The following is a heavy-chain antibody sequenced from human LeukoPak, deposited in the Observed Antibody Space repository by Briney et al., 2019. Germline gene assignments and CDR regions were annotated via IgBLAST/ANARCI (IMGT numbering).Heavy chain of an antibody. D-gene: IGHD3-3*01. Sequence: GGSLRLSCAASGFTFSSYSMNWVRQAPGKGLEWVSYISSSSSTIYYADSVKGRFTISRDNAKNSLYLQMNSLRDEDTAVYYCARADYYDFWSGYYAGGYNWFDPWGQGTLLTVSS. CDR2: ISSSSSTI. CDR3: ARADYYDFWSGYYAGGYNWFDP. CDR1: GFTFSSYS. J-gene: IGHJ5*02. V-gene: IGHV3-48*02.